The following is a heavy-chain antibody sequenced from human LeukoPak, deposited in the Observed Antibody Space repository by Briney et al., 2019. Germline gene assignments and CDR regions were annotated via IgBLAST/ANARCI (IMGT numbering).Heavy chain of an antibody. CDR1: GFTFSSYG. Sequence: GGSLRLSCAASGFTFSSYGMHWVRQAPGKGLEWVAFIRYDGSNKYYADSVKGRFTISRDNSKNTLYLQMNSLRAEDTAVYYCAKPLGSYQYYFDYWGQGTLVTVSS. J-gene: IGHJ4*02. D-gene: IGHD1-26*01. V-gene: IGHV3-30*02. CDR2: IRYDGSNK. CDR3: AKPLGSYQYYFDY.